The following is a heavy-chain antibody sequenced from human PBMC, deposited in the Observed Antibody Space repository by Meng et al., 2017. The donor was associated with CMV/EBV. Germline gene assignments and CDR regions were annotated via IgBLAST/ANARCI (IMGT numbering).Heavy chain of an antibody. CDR2: IRNDESDK. J-gene: IGHJ4*02. CDR1: GFTFSSYG. V-gene: IGHV3-30*02. CDR3: AKDDPVFHY. Sequence: QVQLVGSGGGVVQPGGSLGLSCAASGFTFSSYGMHWVRQARGKGPEWVAFIRNDESDKYYGGSVKGRFTISRDTSKNTVDLQMNSLRTEDTAVYYCAKDDPVFHYWGQGTLVTVSS.